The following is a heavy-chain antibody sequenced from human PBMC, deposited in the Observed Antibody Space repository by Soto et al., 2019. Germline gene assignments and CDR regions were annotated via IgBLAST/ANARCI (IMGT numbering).Heavy chain of an antibody. CDR1: GYSFTSYW. D-gene: IGHD6-19*01. J-gene: IGHJ4*03. V-gene: IGHV5-51*01. CDR3: ARHARGCISGCYVDY. Sequence: GESLKISCKGSGYSFTSYWIGWVRQMPGKGLEWMGIINPGDSDTRYSPSFQGQVTISADKSISTAYLQWSSLKASDTAMYYCARHARGCISGCYVDYWGQGTLVTVSS. CDR2: INPGDSDT.